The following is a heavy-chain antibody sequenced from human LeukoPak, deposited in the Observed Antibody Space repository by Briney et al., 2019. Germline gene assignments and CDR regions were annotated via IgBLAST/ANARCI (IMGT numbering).Heavy chain of an antibody. D-gene: IGHD2-2*01. V-gene: IGHV1-8*01. CDR3: AKMSSFEALPAAPNWFDP. J-gene: IGHJ5*02. Sequence: GASVKVSCKASGYTFTSYDINWVRQATGQGLEWMGWMNPNSGNTGYAQKFQGRVTMTRNTSISTAYMELSSLRSEDTAVYYCAKMSSFEALPAAPNWFDPWGQGTLVTVSS. CDR2: MNPNSGNT. CDR1: GYTFTSYD.